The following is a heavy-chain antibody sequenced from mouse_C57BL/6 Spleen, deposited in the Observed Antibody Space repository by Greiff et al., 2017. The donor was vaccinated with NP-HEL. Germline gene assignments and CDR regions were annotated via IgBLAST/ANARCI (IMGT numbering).Heavy chain of an antibody. CDR3: ARRADGYYSHFDV. CDR1: GYTFTSYW. CDR2: IDPSDSET. J-gene: IGHJ1*03. V-gene: IGHV1-52*01. D-gene: IGHD2-3*01. Sequence: QVQLKQPGAELVRPGSSVKLSCKASGYTFTSYWMHWVKQRPIQGLEWIGNIDPSDSETHYNQKFKDKATLTVDKSSSTAYMQLSSLTSEDSAVYYCARRADGYYSHFDVWGTGTTVTVSS.